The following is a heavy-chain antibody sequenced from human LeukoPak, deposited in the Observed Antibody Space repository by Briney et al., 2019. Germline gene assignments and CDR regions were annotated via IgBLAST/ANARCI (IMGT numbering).Heavy chain of an antibody. Sequence: SGGSPRLYCAASGFTVSSNYMSWVRQAPGKGLEWVSVIYSGGSTYYADSVKGRFTISRDNSKNTLYLQMNSLRAEDTAVYYCARDFNYGSGSNYYYYMDVWGKGTTVTVSS. J-gene: IGHJ6*03. CDR2: IYSGGST. CDR3: ARDFNYGSGSNYYYYMDV. CDR1: GFTVSSNY. V-gene: IGHV3-53*01. D-gene: IGHD3-10*01.